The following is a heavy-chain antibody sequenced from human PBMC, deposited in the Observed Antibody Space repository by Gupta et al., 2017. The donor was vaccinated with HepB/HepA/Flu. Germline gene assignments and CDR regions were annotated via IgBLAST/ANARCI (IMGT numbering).Heavy chain of an antibody. CDR1: GFTFTTYD. D-gene: IGHD1-14*01. CDR2: ISPSGGAA. Sequence: EEQVVESGGGLVQPGGSLRLACTTSGFTFTTYDMNWVHQAPGKGLEWVSQISPSGGAASYADSVEGRFTISRDNAQNSLFLQMNSLTVEDTAIYYCVCGNHYYGLDVWGQGTTVTVSS. J-gene: IGHJ6*02. V-gene: IGHV3-48*03. CDR3: VCGNHYYGLDV.